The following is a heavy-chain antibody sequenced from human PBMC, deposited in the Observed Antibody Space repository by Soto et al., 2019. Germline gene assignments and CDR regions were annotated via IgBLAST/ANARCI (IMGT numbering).Heavy chain of an antibody. Sequence: SETLSLTCTVSCGSISSYYWSWIRQPPGKGLEWIGYIYYSGSTNYNPSLKSRVTISVDTSKNQFSLKLSSVTAADTAVYYCARSTVVVPAAIVGEYFQHWGQGTLVTVSS. CDR1: CGSISSYY. D-gene: IGHD2-2*02. CDR3: ARSTVVVPAAIVGEYFQH. CDR2: IYYSGST. V-gene: IGHV4-59*01. J-gene: IGHJ1*01.